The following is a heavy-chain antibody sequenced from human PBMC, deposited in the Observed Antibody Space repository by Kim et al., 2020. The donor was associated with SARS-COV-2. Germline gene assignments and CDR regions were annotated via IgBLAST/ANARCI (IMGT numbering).Heavy chain of an antibody. CDR3: ARDGRVEWGTDYFDY. Sequence: GGSLRLSCAASGFTFSSYDIHWVRQAPGKGLEWVAVIWYDGSNKYYADSVKGRFTISRDNSKNTLYLQMNSLRAEDTAVYYCARDGRVEWGTDYFDYWG. D-gene: IGHD1-1*01. CDR2: IWYDGSNK. CDR1: GFTFSSYD. J-gene: IGHJ4*01. V-gene: IGHV3-33*01.